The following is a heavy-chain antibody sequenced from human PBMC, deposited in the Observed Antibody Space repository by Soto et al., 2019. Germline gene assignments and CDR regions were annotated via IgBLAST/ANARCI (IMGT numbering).Heavy chain of an antibody. D-gene: IGHD2-2*02. CDR1: VVTFSYYY. V-gene: IGHV3-11*06. Sequence: WGALILSCAASVVTFSYYYMTWIRQAPVKGLKWVSFISGSRNYTDYSDSVKCLFTISRDNAKNSLYLQMNSLRSEDTAVYYCASDRYCSTTSCYTEKNYWGQGTRVTVSS. CDR3: ASDRYCSTTSCYTEKNY. CDR2: ISGSRNYT. J-gene: IGHJ4*02.